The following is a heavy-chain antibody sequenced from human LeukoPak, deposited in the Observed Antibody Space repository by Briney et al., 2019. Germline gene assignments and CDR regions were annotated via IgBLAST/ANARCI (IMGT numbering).Heavy chain of an antibody. J-gene: IGHJ2*01. Sequence: ASVKLSCTASGYTFTSYYVHWVRQAPGQGLEWMGIIHPSGASTAYAQQFQGRVTMTKDTSTSTVYMELSSLRSEDTALYYCARITMTTSGWYFDLWGRGTLVTVSS. CDR3: ARITMTTSGWYFDL. CDR2: IHPSGAST. D-gene: IGHD3-22*01. V-gene: IGHV1-46*01. CDR1: GYTFTSYY.